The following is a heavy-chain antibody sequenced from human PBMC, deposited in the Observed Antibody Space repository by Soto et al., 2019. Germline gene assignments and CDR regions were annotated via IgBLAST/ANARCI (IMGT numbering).Heavy chain of an antibody. CDR3: AKELWDIVVVVAAPGPYDY. CDR1: GFTFSSYA. Sequence: GGSLRLSCAASGFTFSSYAMSWVRQAPGKGLEWVSAISGSGGSTYYADSVKGRFTISRDNSKNTLYLQMNSLRVEDTAVYYCAKELWDIVVVVAAPGPYDYWGQGTLVTVSS. V-gene: IGHV3-23*01. D-gene: IGHD2-15*01. CDR2: ISGSGGST. J-gene: IGHJ4*02.